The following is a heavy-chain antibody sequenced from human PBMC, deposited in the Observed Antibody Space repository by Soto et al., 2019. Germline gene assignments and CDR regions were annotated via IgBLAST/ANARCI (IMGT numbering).Heavy chain of an antibody. CDR2: INAGNGNT. Sequence: GASVKVSCKASGYTFTSYAMHWVRQAPGQRLEWMGWINAGNGNTKYSQKFQGRVTITRDTSASTAYMELSSLRSEDTAVYYCARPHLRYFDWLGPYYYYYGMDVWGQGTTVTAP. J-gene: IGHJ6*02. CDR1: GYTFTSYA. D-gene: IGHD3-9*01. V-gene: IGHV1-3*01. CDR3: ARPHLRYFDWLGPYYYYYGMDV.